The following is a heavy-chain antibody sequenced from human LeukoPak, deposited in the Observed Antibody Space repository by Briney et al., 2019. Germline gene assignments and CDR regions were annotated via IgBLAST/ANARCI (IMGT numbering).Heavy chain of an antibody. V-gene: IGHV4-39*01. D-gene: IGHD4-17*01. CDR1: DGSISSSTYY. CDR2: IYYSGST. J-gene: IGHJ5*02. CDR3: ARLGDYGDYGGGASTRPKYNWFDP. Sequence: PSETLSLTCTVSDGSISSSTYYWGWIRQPPGKGLEWIGSIYYSGSTYYNPSLKSRVTISVDTSKNQFSLKLSSVTAADTAVYYCARLGDYGDYGGGASTRPKYNWFDPWGQGTLVTVSS.